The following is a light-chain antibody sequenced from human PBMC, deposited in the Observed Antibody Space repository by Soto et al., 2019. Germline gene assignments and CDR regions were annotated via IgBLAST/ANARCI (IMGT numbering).Light chain of an antibody. J-gene: IGKJ1*01. Sequence: IVLTQSPSTLSLSLGERATLSCRASQSIGSYLAWYQHKLGQPPRLLIYDASNRATGIPVRFSGSGSGTDFTLTISRLEPEDFAVYYCHQYDSWTFGQGTKVDIK. CDR1: QSIGSY. CDR2: DAS. V-gene: IGKV3-11*01. CDR3: HQYDSWT.